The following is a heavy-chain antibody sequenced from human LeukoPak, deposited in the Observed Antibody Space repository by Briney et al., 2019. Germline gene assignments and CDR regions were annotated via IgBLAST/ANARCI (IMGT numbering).Heavy chain of an antibody. V-gene: IGHV3-21*06. CDR2: ISTSGTYT. D-gene: IGHD3-22*01. CDR1: GFTFSSYT. CDR3: AKDGEYYYDSSGYYAIDY. Sequence: PGGSLRLSCTASGFTFSSYTMNWVRQAPGKGLEWVSSISTSGTYTYSADSVKGRFTISRDNAKNSLYLQMNSLRAEDTAVYYCAKDGEYYYDSSGYYAIDYWGQGTLVTVSS. J-gene: IGHJ4*02.